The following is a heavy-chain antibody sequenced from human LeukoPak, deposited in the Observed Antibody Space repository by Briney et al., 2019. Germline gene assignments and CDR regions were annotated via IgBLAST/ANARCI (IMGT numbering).Heavy chain of an antibody. CDR3: AREGSSAHYGMDV. CDR2: ISSNGGST. V-gene: IGHV3-64*01. CDR1: GFTFSSYA. D-gene: IGHD6-6*01. J-gene: IGHJ6*02. Sequence: AGGSLRLSCAASGFTFSSYAMHWARQAPGKGLEYVSAISSNGGSTYYANSVKGRFTISRDNSKNTLYLQMGSLRGEDMAVYYCAREGSSAHYGMDVWGQGTTVTVSS.